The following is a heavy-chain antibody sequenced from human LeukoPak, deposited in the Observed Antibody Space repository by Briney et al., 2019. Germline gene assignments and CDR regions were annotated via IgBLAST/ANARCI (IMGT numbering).Heavy chain of an antibody. Sequence: ASVKVSCKASGYTFTNYYMHWVRQAPGQGLEWMGIINPIGGSTSYAQKFQGRVTMTRDTSTSTVYMELSSLRSEDTAVYYCARDLYYDSSGYYRDYWGQGTLVTVSS. CDR2: INPIGGST. D-gene: IGHD3-22*01. J-gene: IGHJ4*02. CDR1: GYTFTNYY. CDR3: ARDLYYDSSGYYRDY. V-gene: IGHV1-46*01.